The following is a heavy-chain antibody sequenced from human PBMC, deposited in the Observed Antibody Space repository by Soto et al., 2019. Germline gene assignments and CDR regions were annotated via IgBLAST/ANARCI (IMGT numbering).Heavy chain of an antibody. D-gene: IGHD3-3*01. CDR2: INHSGST. J-gene: IGHJ6*04. Sequence: QVQLQQWGAGLLKPSETLSLTCAVYGGSFSGYYWSWIRQPPGKGLEWIGEINHSGSTNYNPSLKSRVTISVDTSKNQFSLKLSSVTAADTAVYYCARGLRGGDFWSGYYTGTRPDVWGKGTTVTVSS. CDR1: GGSFSGYY. CDR3: ARGLRGGDFWSGYYTGTRPDV. V-gene: IGHV4-34*01.